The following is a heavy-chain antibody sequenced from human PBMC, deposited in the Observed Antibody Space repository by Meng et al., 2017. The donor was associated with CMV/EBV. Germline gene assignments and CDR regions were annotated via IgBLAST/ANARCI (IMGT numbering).Heavy chain of an antibody. CDR1: GCSIRISSYY. CDR3: VTWLWFGELSGYYFDY. Sequence: PGLWTPRGTLPLPCTLSGCSIRISSYYWGWIRQPPGKGLEWIGSIYYSGRTYYNPSLKSRVTISVDTSKNQFSLKLSSVTAADTAVYYCVTWLWFGELSGYYFDYWGQGTLVTVSS. D-gene: IGHD3-10*01. CDR2: IYYSGRT. V-gene: IGHV4-39*07. J-gene: IGHJ4*02.